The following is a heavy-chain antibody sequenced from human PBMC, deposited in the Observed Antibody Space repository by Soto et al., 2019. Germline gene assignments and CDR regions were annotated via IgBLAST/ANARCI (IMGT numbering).Heavy chain of an antibody. J-gene: IGHJ6*02. CDR2: IYYSGST. CDR1: GGSISSGDYY. D-gene: IGHD2-15*01. CDR3: ARYCSGGSRPLHYYYYGMDV. Sequence: QVQLQESGPGLVKPSQTLSLTCTVSGGSISSGDYYWSWIRQPPGKGLEWIGYIYYSGSTYYNPSLKSRVTISVDTSKNQFSLKLSSVTAADTAVYYCARYCSGGSRPLHYYYYGMDVWGQGTTVTVSS. V-gene: IGHV4-30-4*01.